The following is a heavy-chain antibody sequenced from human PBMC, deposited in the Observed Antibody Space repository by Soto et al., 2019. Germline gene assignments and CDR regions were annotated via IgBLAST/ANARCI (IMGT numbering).Heavy chain of an antibody. D-gene: IGHD6-6*01. CDR1: GFAFSNYA. CDR3: AKDRTVAARNFDY. Sequence: SLRLSCAASGFAFSNYAMHWVRQAPGKGLEWVSSISTSIDATYYADSVKGRFTISRDDSKNTLYLQMNSLRADDSAVYYCAKDRTVAARNFDYWGQGTQVTVYS. J-gene: IGHJ4*02. CDR2: ISTSIDAT. V-gene: IGHV3-23*01.